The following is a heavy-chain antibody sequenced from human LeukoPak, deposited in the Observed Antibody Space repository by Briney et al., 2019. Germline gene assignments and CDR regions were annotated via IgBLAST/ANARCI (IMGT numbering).Heavy chain of an antibody. J-gene: IGHJ3*02. V-gene: IGHV1-24*01. Sequence: GASVKVSCKVSGYTLTELSMHWVRQAPGKGLEWMGGFDPEDGETIYAQKFQGRVTMTEDTSTDTAYMELSSLRSEDTAVYYCATLILITMVRTDAFDIWGQGTMVTVSS. D-gene: IGHD3-10*01. CDR3: ATLILITMVRTDAFDI. CDR2: FDPEDGET. CDR1: GYTLTELS.